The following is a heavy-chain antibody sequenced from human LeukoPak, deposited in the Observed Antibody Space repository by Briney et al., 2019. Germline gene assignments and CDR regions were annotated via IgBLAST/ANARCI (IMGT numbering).Heavy chain of an antibody. D-gene: IGHD3-3*01. J-gene: IGHJ6*02. CDR2: IYHSGST. CDR3: ARDTYDFWSGSTYGMDV. Sequence: SQTLSLTCAVSGGSISSGGYSWSWIRQSPGKGLEWIGYIYHSGSTYYNPSLKSRVTISVDRSKNQFSLKLSSVTAADTAVYYCARDTYDFWSGSTYGMDVWGQGTTVTVSS. V-gene: IGHV4-30-2*06. CDR1: GGSISSGGYS.